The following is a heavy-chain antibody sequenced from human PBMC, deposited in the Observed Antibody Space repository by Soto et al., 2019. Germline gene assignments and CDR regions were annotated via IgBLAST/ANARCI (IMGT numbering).Heavy chain of an antibody. Sequence: SGPTLVNPTQTLTLTCTFSGFSLSTSGMRVSWIRQPPGKALEWLARIDWDDDKFYSTSLKTRLTISKDTSKNQVVLTMTNMDPVDTATYYCAWMIFYDSSGYPLHDAFDIWGQGTMVTVSS. CDR2: IDWDDDK. CDR1: GFSLSTSGMR. D-gene: IGHD3-22*01. V-gene: IGHV2-70*04. J-gene: IGHJ3*02. CDR3: AWMIFYDSSGYPLHDAFDI.